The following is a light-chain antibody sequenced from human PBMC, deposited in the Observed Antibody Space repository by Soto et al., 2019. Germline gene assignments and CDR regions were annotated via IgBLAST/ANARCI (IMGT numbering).Light chain of an antibody. Sequence: DIQMTQSPSSLSASVGDRVTITCQASQDISNYLNWYQQKPGKAPKLLIYGASNLETGVPSRFSGSGSGTDFTFTISSLQPEDIATYYCQQYDNPNLTVTFGGGTKVEIK. CDR2: GAS. CDR3: QQYDNPNLTVT. V-gene: IGKV1-33*01. J-gene: IGKJ4*01. CDR1: QDISNY.